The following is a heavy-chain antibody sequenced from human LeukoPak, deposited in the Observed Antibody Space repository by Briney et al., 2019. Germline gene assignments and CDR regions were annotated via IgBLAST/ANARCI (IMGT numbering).Heavy chain of an antibody. D-gene: IGHD6-13*01. V-gene: IGHV3-7*01. CDR1: GFTFTNYW. CDR2: IKPDETEK. CDR3: AKDPRRYSRTGGYFDY. J-gene: IGHJ4*02. Sequence: PGGSLRLSCAASGFTFTNYWMTWVRQAPGKRLEWLADIKPDETEKYYIDSVKGRFTISRDNSKNTLYLQMNSLRAEDTAVYYCAKDPRRYSRTGGYFDYWGQGTLVTVSS.